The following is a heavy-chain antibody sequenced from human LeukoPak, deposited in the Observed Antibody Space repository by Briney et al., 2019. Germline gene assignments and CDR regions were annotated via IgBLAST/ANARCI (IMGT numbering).Heavy chain of an antibody. Sequence: ASVKVSCKASGYTFTSYGISWVRQAPGQGLEWMGWISAYNDNTNYAQKLQGRVTMTTDTSTSTAYMELRSLRSDDTAVYYCARRAPDDSSGYSYYYYYMDVWGKGTTVTISS. J-gene: IGHJ6*03. CDR3: ARRAPDDSSGYSYYYYYMDV. D-gene: IGHD3-22*01. CDR1: GYTFTSYG. CDR2: ISAYNDNT. V-gene: IGHV1-18*01.